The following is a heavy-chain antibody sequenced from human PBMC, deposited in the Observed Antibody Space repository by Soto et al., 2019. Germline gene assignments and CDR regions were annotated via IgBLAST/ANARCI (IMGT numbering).Heavy chain of an antibody. Sequence: PGGSLRLSCAASGFTFSSYGMHWVRQAPGKGLEWVAVIWYDGSNKYYADSVKGRFTISRDNSKNTLYLQMNSLRAEDTAVYYCARDKANGDYLNAFDIWGQGTMVTVSS. J-gene: IGHJ3*02. D-gene: IGHD4-17*01. CDR1: GFTFSSYG. V-gene: IGHV3-33*01. CDR2: IWYDGSNK. CDR3: ARDKANGDYLNAFDI.